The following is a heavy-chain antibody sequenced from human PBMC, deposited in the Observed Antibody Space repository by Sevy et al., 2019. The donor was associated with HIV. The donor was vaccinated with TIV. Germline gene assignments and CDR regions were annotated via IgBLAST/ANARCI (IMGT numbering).Heavy chain of an antibody. V-gene: IGHV4-34*01. Sequence: SETLSLTCAVYGGSFSGYYWSWIHQPPGKGLEWIGEINYSGSTNYNPSLKSRVTISVDTSKNQFSLKLSSVTAADTAVYYCARGLPSKVTGYAFDIWGQGTMVTVSS. CDR3: ARGLPSKVTGYAFDI. CDR2: INYSGST. D-gene: IGHD2-21*02. CDR1: GGSFSGYY. J-gene: IGHJ3*02.